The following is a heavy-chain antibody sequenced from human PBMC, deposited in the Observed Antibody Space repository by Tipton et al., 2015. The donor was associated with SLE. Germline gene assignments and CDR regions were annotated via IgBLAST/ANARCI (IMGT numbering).Heavy chain of an antibody. CDR3: AKDSPLRYFDWIDHPRDYLAMDV. V-gene: IGHV3-23*01. D-gene: IGHD3-9*01. CDR2: ISRRSGDHT. J-gene: IGHJ6*02. Sequence: SLRLSCAASGFTFADYAMSWVRQAPGKGPEWVSGISRRSGDHTYYADSVKGRFTISKDTSKNTLYLQMLSLRTEDTAVYYCAKDSPLRYFDWIDHPRDYLAMDVWGQGTTVTVSS. CDR1: GFTFADYA.